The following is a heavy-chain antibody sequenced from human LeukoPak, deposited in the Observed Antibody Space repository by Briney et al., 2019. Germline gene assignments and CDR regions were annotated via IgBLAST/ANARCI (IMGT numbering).Heavy chain of an antibody. D-gene: IGHD3-10*01. CDR3: AKGAILWFGELLGDFDY. V-gene: IGHV3-23*01. CDR1: GFTFSSYA. CDR2: ISGSGGSN. Sequence: GGSLRLSCAASGFTFSSYAMSWVRQAPGKGLEWVSAISGSGGSNYYADSVKGRFTISRDNSKNTLYMQMNSLRAEDTAVYYCAKGAILWFGELLGDFDYWGQGTLVTVSS. J-gene: IGHJ4*02.